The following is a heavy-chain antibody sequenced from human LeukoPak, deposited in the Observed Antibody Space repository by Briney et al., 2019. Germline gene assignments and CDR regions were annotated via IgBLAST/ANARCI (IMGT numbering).Heavy chain of an antibody. D-gene: IGHD3-22*01. CDR2: INHSGST. Sequence: PSETLSLTCAVYGGSFSGYYWSWIRQPPGKGLEWIGEINHSGSTNYNPSLKSRVTISVDTSKNQFSLKLSSVTAADTAVYYCARQVTYCYDSSGYSVDAFDIWGQGTMVTVSS. V-gene: IGHV4-34*01. CDR1: GGSFSGYY. J-gene: IGHJ3*02. CDR3: ARQVTYCYDSSGYSVDAFDI.